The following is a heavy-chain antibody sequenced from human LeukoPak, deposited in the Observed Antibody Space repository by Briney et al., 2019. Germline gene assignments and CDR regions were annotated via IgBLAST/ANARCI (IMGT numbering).Heavy chain of an antibody. J-gene: IGHJ6*03. CDR2: ISTSGST. CDR1: GDSISGFY. D-gene: IGHD4-17*01. V-gene: IGHV4-4*07. Sequence: SETLPLTCTVSGDSISGFYWSWIRQPAGKGLQWIGRISTSGSTYYNPSLKSRVTMSVDRSTNEFSLTVRSVTAADTALYYCARGLPSYGDYVDYYFYMDVWGKGTTVTVSS. CDR3: ARGLPSYGDYVDYYFYMDV.